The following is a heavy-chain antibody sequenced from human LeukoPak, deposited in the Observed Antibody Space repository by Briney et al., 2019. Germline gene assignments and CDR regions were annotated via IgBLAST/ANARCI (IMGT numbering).Heavy chain of an antibody. CDR1: EFTFNIYA. Sequence: PGGSLRLSCSASEFTFNIYAMHWVRQAPGKGLEYVSAISSNGGSTYYADSVKGRFTISRDNSKNRLYLQMRSLRAEDTAVYYCVKGSDYWGQGTLVTVSS. CDR2: ISSNGGST. J-gene: IGHJ4*02. V-gene: IGHV3-64D*09. CDR3: VKGSDY.